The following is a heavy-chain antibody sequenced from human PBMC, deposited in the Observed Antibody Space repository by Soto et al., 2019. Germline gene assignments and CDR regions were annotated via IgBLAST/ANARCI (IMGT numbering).Heavy chain of an antibody. V-gene: IGHV3-9*01. CDR1: GFTFDDYA. J-gene: IGHJ6*02. Sequence: EVQLVESGGGLVQPGRSLRLSCAASGFTFDDYAMHWVRQAPGKGLEWVSGISWNSGSIGYADSVKGRFTISRDNAKNSLYLQMNSLRAEDTALYYCAKDRGSGSIIGSPYYYGMDVWGQGTTVTVSS. CDR2: ISWNSGSI. D-gene: IGHD3-10*01. CDR3: AKDRGSGSIIGSPYYYGMDV.